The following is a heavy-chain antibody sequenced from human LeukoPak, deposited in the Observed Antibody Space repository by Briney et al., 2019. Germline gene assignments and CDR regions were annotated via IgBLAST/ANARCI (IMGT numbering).Heavy chain of an antibody. CDR1: GGTFSSYA. D-gene: IGHD3-3*01. J-gene: IGHJ6*03. CDR3: ARGTNRITIFGVVTPNYYYYHMDV. Sequence: SVKVSCKASGGTFSSYAISWVRQAPGQGLEWMGGIIPIFGTANYAQKFQGRVTITADESTSTAYMELSSLRSEHTAVYYCARGTNRITIFGVVTPNYYYYHMDVWGKGTTVTVSS. V-gene: IGHV1-69*01. CDR2: IIPIFGTA.